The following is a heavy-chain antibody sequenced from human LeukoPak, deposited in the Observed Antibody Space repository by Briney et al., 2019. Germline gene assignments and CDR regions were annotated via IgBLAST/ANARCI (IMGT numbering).Heavy chain of an antibody. CDR1: RFMFSIYA. CDR3: AKDRGSSGWFDY. J-gene: IGHJ4*02. D-gene: IGHD6-19*01. Sequence: GGSLRLSCAASRFMFSIYAMSWVRQAPGKGLEWVSGISGSGGSTYYADSVKGRFTISRDNSKNTLYLQMNSLRAEDTAVYYCAKDRGSSGWFDYWGQGTLVTVSS. V-gene: IGHV3-23*01. CDR2: ISGSGGST.